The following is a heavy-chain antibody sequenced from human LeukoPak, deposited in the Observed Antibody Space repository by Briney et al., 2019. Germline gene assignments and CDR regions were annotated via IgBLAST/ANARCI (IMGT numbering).Heavy chain of an antibody. CDR2: IRYDGSNK. CDR3: AKASSGYYSAILG. V-gene: IGHV3-30*02. J-gene: IGHJ4*02. CDR1: GFTFSTYG. Sequence: GGSLRLSCAASGFTFSTYGIHWVRQAPGKGLEWVAFIRYDGSNKYYADSVKGRFTISRDNSKDTLYLQMNSLRAEDTAVYYCAKASSGYYSAILGWGQGTLVTVSS. D-gene: IGHD3-22*01.